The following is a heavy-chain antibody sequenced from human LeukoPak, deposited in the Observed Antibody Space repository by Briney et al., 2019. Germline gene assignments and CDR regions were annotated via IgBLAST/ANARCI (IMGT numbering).Heavy chain of an antibody. V-gene: IGHV4-4*07. J-gene: IGHJ4*02. CDR2: IYSTGST. CDR1: GGSISSYY. Sequence: SETLSLTCAVSGGSISSYYWSWIRQPAGKGLEWIGRIYSTGSTNYNPSLKSRVTMSVDTSKNQFSLKLSSVTAADTAVYYCARGSGCYSSFDYWGQGTLVTVSS. CDR3: ARGSGCYSSFDY. D-gene: IGHD3-22*01.